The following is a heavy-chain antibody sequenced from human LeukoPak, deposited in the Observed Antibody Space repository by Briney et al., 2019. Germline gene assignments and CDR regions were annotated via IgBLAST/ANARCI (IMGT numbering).Heavy chain of an antibody. J-gene: IGHJ3*02. CDR2: ISWNTAAI. CDR3: VKDVVATAEIAFHI. Sequence: GGSLRLSCTASGFSFGDYAMHWVRQAPGKGLEWVSGISWNTAAIGYADSVKGRFTISRDNARNSLYLQMNSLRAEDTALYYCVKDVVATAEIAFHIWGQGTVVTVSS. V-gene: IGHV3-9*01. D-gene: IGHD2-15*01. CDR1: GFSFGDYA.